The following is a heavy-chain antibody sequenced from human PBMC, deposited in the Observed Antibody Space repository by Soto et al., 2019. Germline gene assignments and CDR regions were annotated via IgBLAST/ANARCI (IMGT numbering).Heavy chain of an antibody. V-gene: IGHV3-21*01. Sequence: GGALRLSCAASGFTFSSYSMNWVRQSPGKGLEWVSSISSSSSYIYYADSVKGRFTISRDNAKNSLYLQMNSLRAEDTAVYYCARVGATHYYYYGMDVWGQGTTATVSS. J-gene: IGHJ6*02. CDR1: GFTFSSYS. D-gene: IGHD1-26*01. CDR3: ARVGATHYYYYGMDV. CDR2: ISSSSSYI.